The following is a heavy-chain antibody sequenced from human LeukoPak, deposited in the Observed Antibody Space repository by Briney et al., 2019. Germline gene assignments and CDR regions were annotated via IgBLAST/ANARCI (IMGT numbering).Heavy chain of an antibody. CDR3: ARSVQYYYDSSGYHPYYFDY. V-gene: IGHV4-59*01. D-gene: IGHD3-22*01. J-gene: IGHJ4*02. CDR2: IYYSGST. CDR1: GGSISSYY. Sequence: SETLSLTCTVSGGSISSYYWSWIRRPPGKGLEWIGYIYYSGSTNYNPSLKSRVTISVDTSKNQFSLKLSPVTAADTAVYYCARSVQYYYDSSGYHPYYFDYWGQGTLVTVSS.